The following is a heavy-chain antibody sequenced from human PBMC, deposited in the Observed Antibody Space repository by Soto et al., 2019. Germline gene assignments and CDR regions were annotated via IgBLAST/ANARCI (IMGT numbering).Heavy chain of an antibody. J-gene: IGHJ6*02. Sequence: GGSLRLSCAASGFTFSSYAMSWVRQAPGKGLEWVSAISGSGGSTYYADSVKGRFTISRDNSKNTLYLQMNSLRAEDTAVYYCAKALAAAGKYYSGMDVWGQGTTVTVSS. CDR1: GFTFSSYA. D-gene: IGHD6-13*01. CDR2: ISGSGGST. V-gene: IGHV3-23*01. CDR3: AKALAAAGKYYSGMDV.